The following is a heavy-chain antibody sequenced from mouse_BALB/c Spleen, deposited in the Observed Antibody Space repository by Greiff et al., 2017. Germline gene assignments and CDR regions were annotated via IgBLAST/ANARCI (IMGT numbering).Heavy chain of an antibody. CDR1: GFTFSSYG. Sequence: VQGVESGGVLVKPGGSLKLSCAASGFTFSSYGMSWVRPTPDKRLEWVATISSGGSYTYYPDTVTGRFTISRDNAKNTLYLEMSSMRSEDTAMYYCARRWVRGAMDYWGKGTSVTGSS. D-gene: IGHD2-2*01. V-gene: IGHV5-6*01. CDR3: ARRWVRGAMDY. J-gene: IGHJ4*01. CDR2: ISSGGSYT.